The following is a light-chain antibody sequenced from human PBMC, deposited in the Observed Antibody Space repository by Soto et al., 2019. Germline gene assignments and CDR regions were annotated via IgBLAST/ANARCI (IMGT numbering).Light chain of an antibody. CDR1: QSVSSK. Sequence: EIVMPQSPVTLSVSPGERATLSCRASQSVSSKLAWYQQKPGQAPRLLISGASARATGVPDRFSGSGSGTEFTLTISSLQSEDSAVYYCQQYDNWPPFTFGPGTKVDIK. J-gene: IGKJ3*01. CDR2: GAS. CDR3: QQYDNWPPFT. V-gene: IGKV3-15*01.